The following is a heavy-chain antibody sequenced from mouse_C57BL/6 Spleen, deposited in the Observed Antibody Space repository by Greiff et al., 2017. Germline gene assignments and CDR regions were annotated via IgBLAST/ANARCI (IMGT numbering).Heavy chain of an antibody. J-gene: IGHJ2*01. Sequence: VQVVESGPGLVQPSQSLSITCTVSGFSLTSYGVHWVRQSPGKGLEWLVVIWSGGSTDYNAAFISRVSISKDNSKVQVFFKMNSLQADDTAIYYCARKGSGTGGFDYWGQGTTLTVSS. CDR3: ARKGSGTGGFDY. CDR2: IWSGGST. D-gene: IGHD4-1*01. V-gene: IGHV2-2*01. CDR1: GFSLTSYG.